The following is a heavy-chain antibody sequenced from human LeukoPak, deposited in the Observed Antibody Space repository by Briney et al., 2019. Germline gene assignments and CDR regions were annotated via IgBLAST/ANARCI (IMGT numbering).Heavy chain of an antibody. CDR2: IIPIFGTA. J-gene: IGHJ4*02. CDR1: GGTFSSYA. D-gene: IGHD5-24*01. Sequence: GASVKVSCKASGGTFSSYAISWVRQAPGQGLEWMGGIIPIFGTANYAQKLQGRVTMTTDTSTSTAYMELRSLRSDDTAVYYCARDYIPGEMATIEDYWGQGTLVTVSS. V-gene: IGHV1-69*05. CDR3: ARDYIPGEMATIEDY.